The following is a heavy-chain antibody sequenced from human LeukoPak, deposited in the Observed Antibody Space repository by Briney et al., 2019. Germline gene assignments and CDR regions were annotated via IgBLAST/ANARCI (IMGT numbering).Heavy chain of an antibody. D-gene: IGHD6-19*01. CDR2: ISGSGLRT. CDR1: GFIFSDYA. J-gene: IGHJ4*02. CDR3: ARGWMVKYYFDY. V-gene: IGHV3-23*01. Sequence: GGSVRLSCAASGFIFSDYAMAWVRQTPGKGLEWVSAISGSGLRTNYADSARGRFTISRDNSKNTVDLQMDSLRAEDTAIYYCARGWMVKYYFDYWGQGTLVTVSS.